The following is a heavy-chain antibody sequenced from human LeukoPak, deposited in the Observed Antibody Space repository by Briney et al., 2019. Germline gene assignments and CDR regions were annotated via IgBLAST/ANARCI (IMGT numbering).Heavy chain of an antibody. D-gene: IGHD3-10*01. CDR3: ARGGNGLWFGKYYYYYGMDV. V-gene: IGHV4-34*01. J-gene: IGHJ6*04. CDR1: GGSFSGYY. CDR2: INHSGST. Sequence: PSETLSLTCAVYGGSFSGYYWSWIRQPPGKGLEWIGEINHSGSTNYNLSLKSRVTISVDTSKNQFSLKLSSVTAADTAVYYCARGGNGLWFGKYYYYYGMDVWGKGTTVTVSS.